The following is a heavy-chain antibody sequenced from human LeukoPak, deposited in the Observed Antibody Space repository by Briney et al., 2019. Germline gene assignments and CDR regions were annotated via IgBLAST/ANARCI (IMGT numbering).Heavy chain of an antibody. J-gene: IGHJ6*02. CDR1: GYTFTTYD. D-gene: IGHD1-26*01. V-gene: IGHV1-8*01. CDR2: MNPNSGDT. Sequence: ASVKVSCKASGYTFTTYDITWVRQATGQGLEWMGWMNPNSGDTAYAQKFQGRVAMTRDTSISTAYMELSSLRSEDTAVYYCARAPRVGATRAFYYYGMDVWGQGTTVTVSS. CDR3: ARAPRVGATRAFYYYGMDV.